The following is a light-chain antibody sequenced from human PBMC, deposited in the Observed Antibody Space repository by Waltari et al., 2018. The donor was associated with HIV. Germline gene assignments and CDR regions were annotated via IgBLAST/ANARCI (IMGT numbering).Light chain of an antibody. CDR2: DAS. CDR3: QQRTKWPT. J-gene: IGKJ4*01. V-gene: IGKV3-11*01. CDR1: QSVFTY. Sequence: EIVLTHTTATLSLSPGERATLSCRASQSVFTYLDWYQQKPGQAPRLLIYDASNRATGIPVRFSASGSGTDFTLTISSLEPEDFAVYFCQQRTKWPTFGGGTKVEIK.